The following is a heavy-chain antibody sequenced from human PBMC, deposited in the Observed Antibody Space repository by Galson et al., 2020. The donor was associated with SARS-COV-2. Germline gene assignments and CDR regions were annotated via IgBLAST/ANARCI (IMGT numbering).Heavy chain of an antibody. CDR1: GFTFSSYA. D-gene: IGHD6-19*01. V-gene: IGHV3-30-3*01. J-gene: IGHJ4*02. Sequence: GGSLRLSCAASGFTFSSYAMHWVRQAPGKGLEWVAVISYDGSNKYYADSVKGRFTISRDNSKNTLYLQMNSLRAEDTAVYYCAREKYSSGWDTIDYWGQGTLVTVSS. CDR2: ISYDGSNK. CDR3: AREKYSSGWDTIDY.